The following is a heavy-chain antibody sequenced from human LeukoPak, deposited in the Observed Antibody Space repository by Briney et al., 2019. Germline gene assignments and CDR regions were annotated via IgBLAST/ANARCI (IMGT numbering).Heavy chain of an antibody. J-gene: IGHJ2*01. CDR1: GGSISSYY. Sequence: SETLSLTCTVSGGSISSYYWSWIRQPAGKGLEWIGRIYTSGSSNYNPSLKSRVTISVDTSKNQFSLKLRSVTAADPAVYYCAVTDYWYFDLWGRGTLVTVSS. D-gene: IGHD1-20*01. CDR2: IYTSGSS. CDR3: AVTDYWYFDL. V-gene: IGHV4-4*07.